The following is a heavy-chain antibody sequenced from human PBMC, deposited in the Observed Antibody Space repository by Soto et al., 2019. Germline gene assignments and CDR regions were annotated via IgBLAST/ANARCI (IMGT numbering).Heavy chain of an antibody. Sequence: EVQLVESGGGLVQPGGSLRLSCAASGFTFSSYSMNWVRQAPGKGLEWVSYISSGSSIYYADSVKGRFTISRDNAKNSLYLQMNSLRDEDTAVYYCARDLGYGLFDYWGQGNLVTVSS. D-gene: IGHD5-18*01. CDR3: ARDLGYGLFDY. V-gene: IGHV3-48*02. J-gene: IGHJ4*02. CDR1: GFTFSSYS. CDR2: ISSGSSI.